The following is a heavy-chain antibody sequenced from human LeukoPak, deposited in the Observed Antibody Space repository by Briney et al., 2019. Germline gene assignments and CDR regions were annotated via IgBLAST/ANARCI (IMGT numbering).Heavy chain of an antibody. Sequence: PSETLSLTCTVSGGSISSSSYYWGWIRRPPGKGLEWIGSIYYSGSTYYNPSLKSRVTISVDTSKNQFSLKLSSVTAAGTALYYCARHVRDGYNSIVPFDYWGQGTLVTVSS. J-gene: IGHJ4*02. CDR3: ARHVRDGYNSIVPFDY. D-gene: IGHD5-24*01. CDR2: IYYSGST. CDR1: GGSISSSSYY. V-gene: IGHV4-39*01.